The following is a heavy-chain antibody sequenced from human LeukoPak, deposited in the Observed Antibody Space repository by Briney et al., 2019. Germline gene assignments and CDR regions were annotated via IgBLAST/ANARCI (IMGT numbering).Heavy chain of an antibody. V-gene: IGHV4-34*01. Sequence: PSETLSLTCGVYGGSFSGYDWSWVRQPPGKGLEGIGEINDGGDTNYNPSLKSRVTMSVDTSKNHFSLEVRSMTAAATAVYYCARGLGWKVATMGLFFMDVWGEGTTVTVSS. J-gene: IGHJ6*03. CDR2: INDGGDT. CDR1: GGSFSGYD. D-gene: IGHD5-24*01. CDR3: ARGLGWKVATMGLFFMDV.